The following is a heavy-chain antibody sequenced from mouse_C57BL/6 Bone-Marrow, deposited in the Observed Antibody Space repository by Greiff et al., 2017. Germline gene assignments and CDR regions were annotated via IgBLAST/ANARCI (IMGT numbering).Heavy chain of an antibody. CDR1: GFTFSDYY. CDR3: ARLNLLGSRYAMDY. D-gene: IGHD2-1*01. CDR2: ISNGGGST. Sequence: EVMLVESGGGLVQPGGSLKLSCAASGFTFSDYYMYWVRQTPEKRLEWVAYISNGGGSTYYPDTVKGRFTISRDNAKNTLYLKMSRLKSEDTAKYYCARLNLLGSRYAMDYWGQGTSVTVSS. V-gene: IGHV5-12*01. J-gene: IGHJ4*01.